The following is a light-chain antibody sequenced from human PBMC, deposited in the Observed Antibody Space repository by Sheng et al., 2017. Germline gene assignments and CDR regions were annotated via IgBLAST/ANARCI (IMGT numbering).Light chain of an antibody. V-gene: IGKV3-20*01. J-gene: IGKJ1*01. CDR1: QRVTSNY. CDR3: HQYANSPRT. Sequence: EIVLTQSPGTLSLSPGERATLSCRASQRVTSNYLAWLQQKPGQAPRLLIYGASNRATGIPDRFIGSGSGTDFTLTITRLEPEDFAVYYCHQYANSPRTVGQGTKVEVK. CDR2: GAS.